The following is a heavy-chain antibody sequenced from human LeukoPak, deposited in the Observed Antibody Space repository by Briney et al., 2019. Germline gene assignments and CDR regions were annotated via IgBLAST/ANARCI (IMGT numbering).Heavy chain of an antibody. J-gene: IGHJ4*02. CDR3: ARDFNYYDSSGYYLPDY. V-gene: IGHV1-24*01. Sequence: ASVKVSCKVSGYTLTELSMHWVRQAPGKGLEWMGGFDPEDGETIYAQKFQGRVTMTEDTSTDTAYMELSSLRSEDTAVYYCARDFNYYDSSGYYLPDYWGQGTLVTVSS. D-gene: IGHD3-22*01. CDR2: FDPEDGET. CDR1: GYTLTELS.